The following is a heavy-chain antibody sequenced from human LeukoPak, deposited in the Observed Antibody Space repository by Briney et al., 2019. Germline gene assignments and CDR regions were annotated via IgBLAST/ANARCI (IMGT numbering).Heavy chain of an antibody. Sequence: GASVKVSCKASGYTFTNYGITWVRQAPGQGLEWMGRIIPMLGVANNAETFQDRVTINADKSTNTMYLELSSLKSEDTAVYYCARERSDCSGSACYSRNRNHSGLDVWGQGTTVTVS. D-gene: IGHD2-21*02. CDR3: ARERSDCSGSACYSRNRNHSGLDV. CDR2: IIPMLGVA. V-gene: IGHV1-69*04. CDR1: GYTFTNYG. J-gene: IGHJ6*02.